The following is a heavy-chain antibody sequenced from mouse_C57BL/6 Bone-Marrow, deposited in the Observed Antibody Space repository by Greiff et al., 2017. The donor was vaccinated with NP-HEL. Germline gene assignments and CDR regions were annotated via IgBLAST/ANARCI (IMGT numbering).Heavy chain of an antibody. CDR3: ARDGTMITTGRGYYAMDY. CDR1: GYSFTDYN. J-gene: IGHJ4*01. V-gene: IGHV1-39*01. CDR2: INPNYGTT. D-gene: IGHD2-4*01. Sequence: EVQLQQSGPELVKPGASVKISCKASGYSFTDYNMNWVKQSNGKSLEWIGVINPNYGTTSYNQKFKGKATLTVDQSSSTAYMQLNSLTSEDSAVYYCARDGTMITTGRGYYAMDYWGQGTSVTVSS.